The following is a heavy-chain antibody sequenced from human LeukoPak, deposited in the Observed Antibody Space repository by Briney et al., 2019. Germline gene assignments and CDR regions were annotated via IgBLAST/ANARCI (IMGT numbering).Heavy chain of an antibody. CDR1: GFTFSTFV. CDR2: ISGSGADT. J-gene: IGHJ4*02. Sequence: GGSLRLSCAASGFTFSTFVMSWVRQAPGKGLEWVSSISGSGADTHYADSVKGRFTISRDNSRYTLYLQMNSLRAEDTAIYYCANRNYYDSSPSYYAYYFDYWGQGTLVTVSP. V-gene: IGHV3-23*01. CDR3: ANRNYYDSSPSYYAYYFDY. D-gene: IGHD3-22*01.